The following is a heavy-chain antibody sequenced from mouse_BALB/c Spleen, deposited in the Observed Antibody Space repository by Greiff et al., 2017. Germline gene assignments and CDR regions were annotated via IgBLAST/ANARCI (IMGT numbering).Heavy chain of an antibody. CDR3: ARREDGIFAY. J-gene: IGHJ3*01. V-gene: IGHV1-69*01. CDR2: IDTSDSYT. Sequence: QVQLQQPGAELVMPGASVKMSCKASGYTFTDYWMHWVKQRPGQGLEWIGAIDTSDSYTSYNQKFKGKATLTVDESSSTAYMQLSSLTSEDSAVYYCARREDGIFAYWGQGTLVTVSA. CDR1: GYTFTDYW. D-gene: IGHD2-1*01.